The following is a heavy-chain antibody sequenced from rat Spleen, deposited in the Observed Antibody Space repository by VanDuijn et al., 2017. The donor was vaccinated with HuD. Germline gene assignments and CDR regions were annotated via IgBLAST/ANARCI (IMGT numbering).Heavy chain of an antibody. Sequence: EVQLVESGGGLVQPGRSMKLSCAASGFTFSSFPMAWVRQAPTKGLEWVATISTSGGTTSYRDSVKGRFTISRDNAKSTLYLQMNSLRSEDTATYYCTRDLLNYGNYVFAYWGQGTLVTVSS. CDR3: TRDLLNYGNYVFAY. CDR2: ISTSGGTT. J-gene: IGHJ3*01. CDR1: GFTFSSFP. V-gene: IGHV5-46*01. D-gene: IGHD1-3*01.